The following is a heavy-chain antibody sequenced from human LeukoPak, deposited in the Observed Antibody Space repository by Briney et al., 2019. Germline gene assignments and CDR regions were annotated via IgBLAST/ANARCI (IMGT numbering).Heavy chain of an antibody. Sequence: SETLSLTCAVYGGSFSGYYWSWIRQPPGKGLEWIGEINHSGSTNYNPSLKSRVTISVDTSKNQFSLKLSSVTAADTAVYYCARGFRMSTVTTWGQGTLVTVSS. J-gene: IGHJ4*02. D-gene: IGHD4-17*01. V-gene: IGHV4-34*01. CDR1: GGSFSGYY. CDR3: ARGFRMSTVTT. CDR2: INHSGST.